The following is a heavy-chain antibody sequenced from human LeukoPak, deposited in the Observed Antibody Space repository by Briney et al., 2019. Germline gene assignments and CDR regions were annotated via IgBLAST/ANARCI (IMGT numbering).Heavy chain of an antibody. CDR3: EGTYYYDSSDDY. J-gene: IGHJ4*02. Sequence: PGGSLRLSCAAPGFTVSNTFMSWVRQAPGKGLEWVLAISGSGTSTYYADSVKGRFTISRDNSKNTLYLQMNSLRAEDTAVYYCEGTYYYDSSDDYWGQGTLVTVSS. CDR1: GFTVSNTF. V-gene: IGHV3-23*01. D-gene: IGHD3-22*01. CDR2: ISGSGTST.